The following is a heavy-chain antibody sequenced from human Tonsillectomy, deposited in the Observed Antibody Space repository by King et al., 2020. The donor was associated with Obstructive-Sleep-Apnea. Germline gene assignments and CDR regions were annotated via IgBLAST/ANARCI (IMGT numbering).Heavy chain of an antibody. D-gene: IGHD1-14*01. CDR2: INPSGGST. CDR1: GYTFTSYY. J-gene: IGHJ6*02. V-gene: IGHV1-46*01. CDR3: ARIPDPNAIYYYYYGMDV. Sequence: QLVQSGAEVKKPGASVKVSCKASGYTFTSYYMHWVRQAPGQGLEWMGIINPSGGSTSYAQKFQGRVTMTRDTSTSTVYMELSSLRSEDTAVYYCARIPDPNAIYYYYYGMDVWGQGTTVTVSS.